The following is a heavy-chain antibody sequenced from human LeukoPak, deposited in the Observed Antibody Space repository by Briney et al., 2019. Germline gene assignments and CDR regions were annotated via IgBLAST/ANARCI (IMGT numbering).Heavy chain of an antibody. J-gene: IGHJ6*03. CDR2: INPNSGGT. CDR1: GYAFTGYY. Sequence: GASVKVSCKASGYAFTGYYMQWVRKAPGQGLEWMVWINPNSGGTNYAQKFQGRVTMTTDTSISTAYMELSRLRSDDTAVYYCARAKNTAMAYYYYYMDVWGKGTTVTVSS. CDR3: ARAKNTAMAYYYYYMDV. D-gene: IGHD5-18*01. V-gene: IGHV1-2*02.